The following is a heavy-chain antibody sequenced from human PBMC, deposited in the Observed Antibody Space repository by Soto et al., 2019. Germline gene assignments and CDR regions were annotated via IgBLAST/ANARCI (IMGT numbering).Heavy chain of an antibody. Sequence: QVQLVESGGGVVQPGRSLRLSCAASGFTFSNYGIHWVRQAPGQGLEWVAVIWYETGIEYYADSVKGRFTVSRDNSKNMAYLQMSSLRAEDTALYYCARDDHSNSMFDPWGQGTLVTVSS. CDR1: GFTFSNYG. CDR2: IWYETGIE. J-gene: IGHJ5*02. CDR3: ARDDHSNSMFDP. D-gene: IGHD4-4*01. V-gene: IGHV3-33*01.